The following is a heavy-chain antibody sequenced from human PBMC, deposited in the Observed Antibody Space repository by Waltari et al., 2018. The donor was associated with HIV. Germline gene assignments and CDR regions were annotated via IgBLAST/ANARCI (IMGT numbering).Heavy chain of an antibody. D-gene: IGHD4-17*01. J-gene: IGHJ5*02. Sequence: QVQLQESGPGLVKPSETLSLTCTVSGGSMTRYYWNWICQPAGKGLEWIGRISTRGTTYYNPSLRSRVILSVDTSKTQFNLNLYSVTAADAAVYYCARGDYDDYGGRNWFDPWGQGTLVTVSS. V-gene: IGHV4-4*07. CDR3: ARGDYDDYGGRNWFDP. CDR1: GGSMTRYY. CDR2: ISTRGTT.